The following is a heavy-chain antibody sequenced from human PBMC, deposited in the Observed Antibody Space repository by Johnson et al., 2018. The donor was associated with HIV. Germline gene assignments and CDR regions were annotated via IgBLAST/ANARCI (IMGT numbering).Heavy chain of an antibody. CDR2: ISYDGSNK. V-gene: IGHV3-30*04. D-gene: IGHD6-19*01. CDR1: GFTFSSYA. CDR3: AREDFLTHSGWYGGAFDI. J-gene: IGHJ3*02. Sequence: QMQLVESGGGVVQPGRSLRLSCAASGFTFSSYAMHWVRQAPGKGLEWVAVISYDGSNKYYADSVKGRFTISRDNSKNTLYLQMNSLRTEDTAVYFCAREDFLTHSGWYGGAFDIWGQGTMVTVSS.